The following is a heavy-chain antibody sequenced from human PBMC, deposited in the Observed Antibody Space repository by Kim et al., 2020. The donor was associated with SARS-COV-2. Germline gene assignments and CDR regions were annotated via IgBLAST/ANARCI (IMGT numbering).Heavy chain of an antibody. V-gene: IGHV1-8*02. J-gene: IGHJ3*01. CDR1: GYTFSNYD. D-gene: IGHD1-1*01. CDR3: AREPPGGSGDVIDV. CDR2: VNPNSGNT. Sequence: ASVKVSCKASGYTFSNYDINWVRQATGQGLEWMGWVNPNSGNTGYAQKFQGRVTMTRSTSMNTAYMELTSLRSEDTGVYYCAREPPGGSGDVIDVWGQGTTVTVSS.